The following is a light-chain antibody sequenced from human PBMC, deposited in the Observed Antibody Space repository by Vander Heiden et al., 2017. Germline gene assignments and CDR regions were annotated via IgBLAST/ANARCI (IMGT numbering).Light chain of an antibody. CDR2: GAS. CDR1: QSVSSTY. Sequence: ELVLTQSPGTLSLSPGERATLSCRASQSVSSTYLAWYQQKPGQAPRPLIYGASSRATGIPGRFSGSGSGTDFTLTISRLEPEDFAVYYCQQYGSSPVTFGQGTKVEIK. CDR3: QQYGSSPVT. V-gene: IGKV3-20*01. J-gene: IGKJ1*01.